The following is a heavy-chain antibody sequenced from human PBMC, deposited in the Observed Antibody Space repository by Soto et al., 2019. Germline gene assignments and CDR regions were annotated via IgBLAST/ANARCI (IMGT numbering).Heavy chain of an antibody. J-gene: IGHJ6*02. CDR3: AKARHMNRYYYGMDV. CDR1: GFTFSSYG. V-gene: IGHV3-30*18. Sequence: GGSLRLSCAASGFTFSSYGMHWVRQAPGKGLEWVAVISYDGSNKYYADSVKGRFTISRDNSKNTLYLQMNSLRAEDTAVYYCAKARHMNRYYYGMDVWGQGTTVTVSS. CDR2: ISYDGSNK.